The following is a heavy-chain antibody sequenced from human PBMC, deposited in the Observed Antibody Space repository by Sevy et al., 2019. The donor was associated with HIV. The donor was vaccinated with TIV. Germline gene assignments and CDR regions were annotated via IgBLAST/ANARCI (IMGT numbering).Heavy chain of an antibody. CDR2: ISYDGSNK. J-gene: IGHJ4*02. CDR1: VFTFSSYA. Sequence: GGSLRLSCAASVFTFSSYAMHWVRQAPGKGLEWVAVISYDGSNKYYADSVKGRFTISRDNSKNTLYLQMNSLRAEDTAVYYCARDFDSSGYYQHGGYWGQGTLVTVSS. CDR3: ARDFDSSGYYQHGGY. D-gene: IGHD3-22*01. V-gene: IGHV3-30-3*01.